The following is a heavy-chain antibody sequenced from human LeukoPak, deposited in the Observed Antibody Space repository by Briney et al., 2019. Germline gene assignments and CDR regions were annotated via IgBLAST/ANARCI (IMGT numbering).Heavy chain of an antibody. CDR2: INHSGST. V-gene: IGHV4-38-2*02. CDR1: GYSISSGYY. J-gene: IGHJ3*02. CDR3: ARRGSHYYDSSRARGAFDI. D-gene: IGHD3-22*01. Sequence: SETLSLTCTVSGYSISSGYYWGWIRQPPGKGLEWIGEINHSGSTNYNPSLKSRVTISVDTSKNQFSLKLSSVTAADTAVYYCARRGSHYYDSSRARGAFDIWGQGTMVTVSS.